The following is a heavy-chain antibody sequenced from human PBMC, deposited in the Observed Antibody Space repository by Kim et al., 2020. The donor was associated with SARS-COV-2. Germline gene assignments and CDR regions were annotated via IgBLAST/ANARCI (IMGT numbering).Heavy chain of an antibody. D-gene: IGHD1-20*01. V-gene: IGHV3-48*02. CDR2: IGISSGFT. CDR3: VRDHNWAFDY. J-gene: IGHJ4*02. CDR1: GFTFSDYS. Sequence: GGSLRLSCVASGFTFSDYSMNWVRQAPGKGLQWISYIGISSGFTHYADSVKGRFTVSSDSAKNSVYLQMNSLRDEDTALYYCVRDHNWAFDYWGQGTLVT.